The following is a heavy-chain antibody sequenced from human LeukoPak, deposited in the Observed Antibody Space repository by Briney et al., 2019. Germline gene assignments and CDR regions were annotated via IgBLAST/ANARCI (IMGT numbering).Heavy chain of an antibody. J-gene: IGHJ3*02. CDR3: AKAGSWFGELLSAFDI. D-gene: IGHD3-10*01. V-gene: IGHV3-23*01. CDR1: GFTFNNFA. CDR2: IGGSGDST. Sequence: PGGSLRLSCAASGFTFNNFAMIWVRQAPGKGLEWVSAIGGSGDSTFYADSVKGRFTVSRDNSKSTLYLHMNSLRAEDTAVYYCAKAGSWFGELLSAFDIWGQGTMVTVSS.